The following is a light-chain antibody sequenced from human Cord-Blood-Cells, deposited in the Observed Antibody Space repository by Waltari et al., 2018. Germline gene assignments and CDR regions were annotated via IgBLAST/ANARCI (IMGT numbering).Light chain of an antibody. CDR2: DAS. Sequence: DIQMTQSPSSLSASVGDRVTITCQASKDISKYLNWYQQKPGKDPKLLIYDASNLETGVPSRFSGSGSGTDFTFTISCLQPEDIATYYCQQYDNLPLTFGGGTKVEIK. CDR3: QQYDNLPLT. CDR1: KDISKY. J-gene: IGKJ4*01. V-gene: IGKV1-33*01.